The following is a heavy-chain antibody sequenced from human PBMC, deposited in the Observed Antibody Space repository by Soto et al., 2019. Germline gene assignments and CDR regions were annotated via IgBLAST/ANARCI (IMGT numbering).Heavy chain of an antibody. CDR1: GFTFSSYE. J-gene: IGHJ6*02. CDR3: ARDHKGGYYYYGMDV. CDR2: ISSSGSTI. Sequence: VGSLRLSCAAFGFTFSSYEMNWVRQAPGKGLEWVSYISSSGSTIYYADSVKGRFTIPRDNAKNSLYLQMNSLRAEDTAVYYCARDHKGGYYYYGMDVWGQGTTVTVSS. V-gene: IGHV3-48*03.